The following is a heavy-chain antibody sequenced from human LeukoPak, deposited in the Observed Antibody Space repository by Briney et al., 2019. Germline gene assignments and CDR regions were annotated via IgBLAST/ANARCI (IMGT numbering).Heavy chain of an antibody. CDR1: GGSISSGSDY. V-gene: IGHV4-61*02. CDR2: IYTSGST. J-gene: IGHJ3*02. CDR3: ARVSVNDAFDI. D-gene: IGHD3-10*01. Sequence: SETLSLTCSVSGGSISSGSDYWSWIRQPAGKGLEWIGRIYTSGSTNYNPSLKSRVTISVDTSKNQFSLKLSSVTAADTAVYYCARVSVNDAFDIWGQGTMVTVSS.